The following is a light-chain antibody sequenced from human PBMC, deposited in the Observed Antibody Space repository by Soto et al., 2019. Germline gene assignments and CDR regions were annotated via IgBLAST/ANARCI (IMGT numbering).Light chain of an antibody. V-gene: IGKV1-12*01. Sequence: DNQMTQSPSSVSASVGDRVTITCRASQDIGSWLAWYQQKPGKAPDLLIYGASSLQSGVPSRFYGSGSGTDFTLTISSLQPEDFATYYCQQGGSFPITFGQGIRLEIK. CDR1: QDIGSW. CDR2: GAS. CDR3: QQGGSFPIT. J-gene: IGKJ5*01.